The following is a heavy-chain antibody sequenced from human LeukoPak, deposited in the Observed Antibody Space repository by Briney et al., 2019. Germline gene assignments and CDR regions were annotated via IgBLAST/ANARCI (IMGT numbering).Heavy chain of an antibody. CDR2: VSGSGGST. D-gene: IGHD3-10*01. J-gene: IGHJ3*02. Sequence: GGSLRLSCAASGFTFSSCAMSWVRQAPGKGLEWVSAVSGSGGSTYYADSVKGRFTISRDNSKNTLYLQMNSLRAEDTAVYYCAKSSRYGSGRIYDAFDIWGQGTMVTVSS. V-gene: IGHV3-23*01. CDR3: AKSSRYGSGRIYDAFDI. CDR1: GFTFSSCA.